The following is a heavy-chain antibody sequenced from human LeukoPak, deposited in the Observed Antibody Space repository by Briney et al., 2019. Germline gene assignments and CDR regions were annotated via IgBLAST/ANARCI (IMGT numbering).Heavy chain of an antibody. J-gene: IGHJ5*02. Sequence: GGSLRLSCEASGFTFSNYAMSWVRQAPGKGLEWVSVIYSGGSTYYADSVKGRFTISRDNSKNTLYLQMNSLRAEDTAVYYCARDIAAAAPSLDPWGQGTLVTVSS. CDR3: ARDIAAAAPSLDP. CDR1: GFTFSNYA. CDR2: IYSGGST. V-gene: IGHV3-66*01. D-gene: IGHD6-13*01.